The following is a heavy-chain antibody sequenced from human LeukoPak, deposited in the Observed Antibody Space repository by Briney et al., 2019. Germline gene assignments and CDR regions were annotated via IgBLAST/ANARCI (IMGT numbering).Heavy chain of an antibody. J-gene: IGHJ4*02. CDR1: GDSISSSSYY. CDR2: INHSGST. D-gene: IGHD5-24*01. CDR3: ARRSYNSPFRY. Sequence: KTSETLSLTCTVSGDSISSSSYYWGWIRQPPGKGLEWIGEINHSGSTNYNPSLKSRVTISVDTSKNHFSLNLRSVTAADTAVYYCARRSYNSPFRYWGQGTPVTVSS. V-gene: IGHV4-39*02.